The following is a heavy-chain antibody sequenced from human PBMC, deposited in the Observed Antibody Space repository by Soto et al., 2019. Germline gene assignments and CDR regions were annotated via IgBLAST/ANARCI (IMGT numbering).Heavy chain of an antibody. J-gene: IGHJ6*02. V-gene: IGHV4-34*01. CDR2: INHSGST. Sequence: QVQLQQWGAGLLKPSETLSLTCAVYGGSFSGYYWSWIRQPPGKGLEWIGEINHSGSTNYNPSLKCRVTLSVDTSKNQFSLKLSSVTAADTAVYYCARRRRYCSSTSCYGAYYYYGMDVWGQGTTVTVSS. CDR1: GGSFSGYY. D-gene: IGHD2-2*01. CDR3: ARRRRYCSSTSCYGAYYYYGMDV.